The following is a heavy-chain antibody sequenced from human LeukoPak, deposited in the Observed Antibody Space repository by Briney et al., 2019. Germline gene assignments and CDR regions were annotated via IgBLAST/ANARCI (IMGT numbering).Heavy chain of an antibody. D-gene: IGHD4-17*01. CDR1: GGSISSSSYY. Sequence: SETLSLTCTVSGGSISSSSYYWGWIRQPPGKGLEWIGSIYYSGSTYYNPSLKSRVTISVDTSKNQFSLKLSSVTAADTAVYYCARQIYGDYFYYYYYMDVWGKGTTVTVSS. J-gene: IGHJ6*03. CDR2: IYYSGST. CDR3: ARQIYGDYFYYYYYMDV. V-gene: IGHV4-39*07.